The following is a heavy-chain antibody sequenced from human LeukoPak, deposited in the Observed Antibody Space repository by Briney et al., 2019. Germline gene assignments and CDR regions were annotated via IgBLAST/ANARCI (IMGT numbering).Heavy chain of an antibody. J-gene: IGHJ3*02. V-gene: IGHV3-30-3*01. CDR1: GFTFSSYA. CDR2: ISYDGSNK. CDR3: ARVRRSTAMVIPDGAFGI. Sequence: PGRSLRLSCAASGFTFSSYAMHWVRQAPGKGLEWVAVISYDGSNKYYADSVKGRFTISRDNSKNTLYLQMNSLRAEDTAVYYCARVRRSTAMVIPDGAFGIWGQGTMVTVSS. D-gene: IGHD5-18*01.